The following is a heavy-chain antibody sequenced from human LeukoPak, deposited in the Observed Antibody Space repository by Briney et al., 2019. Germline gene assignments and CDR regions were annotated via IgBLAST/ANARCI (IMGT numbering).Heavy chain of an antibody. CDR3: TRELAS. Sequence: GSLRLSCAASGFTFSDYRMNWVRQAPGKGLEWVSYISSSSDTIYYVDSVKGRFTISRDNAKNSLYLQMNSLRVEDTAVYYCTRELASWGQGTLVTVSS. CDR2: ISSSSDTI. CDR1: GFTFSDYR. V-gene: IGHV3-48*01. J-gene: IGHJ5*02.